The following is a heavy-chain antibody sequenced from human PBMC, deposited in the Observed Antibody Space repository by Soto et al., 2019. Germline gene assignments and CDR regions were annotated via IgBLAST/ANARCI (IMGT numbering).Heavy chain of an antibody. CDR1: GFTFSNYA. V-gene: IGHV3-23*01. Sequence: GGSLRLSCAASGFTFSNYAMSWVRQAPGKGLEWVSAISYGGGTTYHADSVKGRFTISRGNSKNTLYLQMNSLRAGDPAVYYCAKNPGFYFDSTGYHFDYWGQGTLV. J-gene: IGHJ4*02. D-gene: IGHD3-22*01. CDR3: AKNPGFYFDSTGYHFDY. CDR2: ISYGGGTT.